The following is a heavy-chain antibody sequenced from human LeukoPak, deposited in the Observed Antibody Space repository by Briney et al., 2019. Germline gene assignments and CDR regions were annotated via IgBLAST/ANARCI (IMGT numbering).Heavy chain of an antibody. D-gene: IGHD3-10*01. Sequence: GSLRLSCAASGFTFSSYAMSWVRQPPGKGLEWIGEINHSGSTNYNPSLKSRVTISVDTSKNQFSLKLSSVTAADTAVYYCARRPMVRGRRVYYYYMDVWGKGTTVTISS. V-gene: IGHV4-34*01. CDR2: INHSGST. CDR1: GFTFSSYA. J-gene: IGHJ6*03. CDR3: ARRPMVRGRRVYYYYMDV.